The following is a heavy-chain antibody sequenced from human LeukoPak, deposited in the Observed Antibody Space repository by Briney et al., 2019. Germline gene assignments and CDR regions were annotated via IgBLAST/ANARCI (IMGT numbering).Heavy chain of an antibody. CDR2: INPNSGGT. Sequence: ASVKVSCKASGYTFTGYYMHWVRQAPGQGLEWMGWINPNSGGTNCAQKFQGRVTMTRDTSISTAYMELSRLGSDDTAVYYCARVSGYYGSGVESSWKELDYWGQGTLVTVSS. CDR3: ARVSGYYGSGVESSWKELDY. V-gene: IGHV1-2*02. CDR1: GYTFTGYY. D-gene: IGHD3-10*01. J-gene: IGHJ4*02.